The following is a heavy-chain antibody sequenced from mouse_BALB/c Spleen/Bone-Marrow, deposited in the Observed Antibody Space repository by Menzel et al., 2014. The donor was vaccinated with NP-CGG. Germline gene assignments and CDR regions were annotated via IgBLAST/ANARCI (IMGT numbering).Heavy chain of an antibody. D-gene: IGHD1-1*02. CDR3: GRLGGYGGFDY. CDR1: GFDFSGFW. CDR2: IDPDSSTI. J-gene: IGHJ3*01. V-gene: IGHV4-1*02. Sequence: EVKLVESGGGLVQPGGSLKLSCAASGFDFSGFWMGWVRQAPGKGLEWIGEIDPDSSTINYTPSLKDRFIISRDNANNTLYLQMSKVRSEDTALYYCGRLGGYGGFDYWGQGTLVTVSA.